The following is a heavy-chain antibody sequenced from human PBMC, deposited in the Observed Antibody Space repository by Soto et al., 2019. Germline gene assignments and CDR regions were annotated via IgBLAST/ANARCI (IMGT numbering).Heavy chain of an antibody. J-gene: IGHJ4*02. D-gene: IGHD6-13*01. V-gene: IGHV3-33*01. Sequence: GGSLRLTCAASGFTFSSYGMHWVRQAPGKGLEWVAVIWYDGSNKYYADSVKGRFTISRDNSKNTLYLQLNSLRAEDTAVYYCARCGERNIAAAGFDFWGQGTMVTVSS. CDR2: IWYDGSNK. CDR3: ARCGERNIAAAGFDF. CDR1: GFTFSSYG.